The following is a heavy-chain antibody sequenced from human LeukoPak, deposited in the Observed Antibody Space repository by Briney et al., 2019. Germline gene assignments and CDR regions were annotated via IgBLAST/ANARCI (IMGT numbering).Heavy chain of an antibody. D-gene: IGHD3-22*01. V-gene: IGHV1-2*02. Sequence: GASVKVSCKASGYTFTGYCMHWVRQAPGQGLEWMGWINPNSGGTNYAQKFQGRVTMTRDTSISTAYMELSRLRSDDTAVYYCARGLYYYDSSGYYGYWGQGTLVTVSS. CDR1: GYTFTGYC. CDR2: INPNSGGT. J-gene: IGHJ4*02. CDR3: ARGLYYYDSSGYYGY.